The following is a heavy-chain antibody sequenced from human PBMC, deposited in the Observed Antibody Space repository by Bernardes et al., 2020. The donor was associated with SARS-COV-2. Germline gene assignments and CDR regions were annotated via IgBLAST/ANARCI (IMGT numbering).Heavy chain of an antibody. J-gene: IGHJ3*01. CDR2: ISDAGIYI. D-gene: IGHD3-9*01. CDR1: GFTFRSSL. Sequence: VGSLRLSCVASGFTFRSSLISWFRQAPGKGLEWVSSISDAGIYIYYGDSVRGRFTISRDNTKTSLYLQMESLRAEDTAVYYCSRDVGGTDWSFGFYGWRPGTVVHVS. CDR3: SRDVGGTDWSFGFYG. V-gene: IGHV3-21*01.